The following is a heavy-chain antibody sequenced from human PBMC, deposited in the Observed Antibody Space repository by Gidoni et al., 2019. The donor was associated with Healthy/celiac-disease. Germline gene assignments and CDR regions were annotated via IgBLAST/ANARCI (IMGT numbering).Heavy chain of an antibody. Sequence: EVQLLESGGGLVQPGGSLRLSCAASGFTFSSYAMSWVRQAPGKGLEWVSAISGRGGSTYYADSVKGRFTISRDNSKNTLYLQMNSLRAEDTAVYYCAKSMVRGVMIKNNVHVRPDYWGQGTLVTVSS. CDR1: GFTFSSYA. V-gene: IGHV3-23*01. D-gene: IGHD3-10*01. J-gene: IGHJ4*02. CDR2: ISGRGGST. CDR3: AKSMVRGVMIKNNVHVRPDY.